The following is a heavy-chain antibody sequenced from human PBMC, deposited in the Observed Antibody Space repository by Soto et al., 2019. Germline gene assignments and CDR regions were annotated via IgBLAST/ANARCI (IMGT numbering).Heavy chain of an antibody. J-gene: IGHJ2*01. CDR3: ARKVFGSTSRPDWWYFDL. D-gene: IGHD3-3*01. CDR1: GFTFINYA. CDR2: ISGGGDRT. V-gene: IGHV3-23*01. Sequence: EVQLLESGGGLVQPGGSLRLSCVGSGFTFINYAMNWVRQTPGKGLEWVSGISGGGDRTFDADSVKGRFTISRDNSKNTVNLQMTRLRADDTAVYYCARKVFGSTSRPDWWYFDLWGRGTLVTVSS.